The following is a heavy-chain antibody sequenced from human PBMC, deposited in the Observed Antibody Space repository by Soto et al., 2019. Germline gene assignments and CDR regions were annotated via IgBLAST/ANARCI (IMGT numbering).Heavy chain of an antibody. CDR2: INRSRST. J-gene: IGHJ4*02. Sequence: PSETLSLTCAVYGESFSGYYWSWIRQPPGKGLEWIGEINRSRSTNHNPSLKSRVTISVDTSKNQFSLKLNSVTAADTAVYYCARGWVGTGSHYFRLWGQGTLVTVAS. D-gene: IGHD3-9*01. CDR3: ARGWVGTGSHYFRL. V-gene: IGHV4-34*01. CDR1: GESFSGYY.